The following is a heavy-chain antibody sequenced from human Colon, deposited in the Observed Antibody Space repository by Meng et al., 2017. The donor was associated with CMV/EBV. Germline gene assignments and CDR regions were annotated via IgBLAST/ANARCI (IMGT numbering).Heavy chain of an antibody. CDR2: ISYSGTT. CDR1: GDSINSGNYY. D-gene: IGHD3-3*01. V-gene: IGHV4-39*07. CDR3: AREGGSGFLEWLSTFDS. Sequence: SETLSLTCSVSGDSINSGNYYWAWIRQSPGKGLEWIGSISYSGTTYYKPSLKSRVTMSVDTSTNQFSLKLTSVTAADTAVYYCAREGGSGFLEWLSTFDSWGQGTLVTVSS. J-gene: IGHJ4*02.